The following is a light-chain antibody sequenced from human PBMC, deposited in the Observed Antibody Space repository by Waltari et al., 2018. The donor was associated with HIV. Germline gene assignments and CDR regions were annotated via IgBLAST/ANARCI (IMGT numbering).Light chain of an antibody. Sequence: QSALTQPRSLSGSRGQSVTISCTGTGGDFGASNYVSWFQRHPGKAPKLLIYDVHKRPSGVPDRFSGSKSGYTASLTISGLHAEDEADYYCCSYEGGQSVVFGGGTKVTVL. CDR1: GGDFGASNY. V-gene: IGLV2-11*01. CDR3: CSYEGGQSVV. J-gene: IGLJ2*01. CDR2: DVH.